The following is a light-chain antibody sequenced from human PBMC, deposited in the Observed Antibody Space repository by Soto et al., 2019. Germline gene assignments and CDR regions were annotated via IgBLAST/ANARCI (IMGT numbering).Light chain of an antibody. CDR2: GAS. CDR3: QQYNNWPLT. CDR1: QSVSSN. V-gene: IGKV3-15*01. Sequence: EIVMTQSPATLSVSPGERATLSCRASQSVSSNLAWYQQKPGQAPRLLIYGASSWATGIPVRFSGSGSGTEFTLTISGLQSEDFAVYYCQQYNNWPLTFGQGTRLEIK. J-gene: IGKJ5*01.